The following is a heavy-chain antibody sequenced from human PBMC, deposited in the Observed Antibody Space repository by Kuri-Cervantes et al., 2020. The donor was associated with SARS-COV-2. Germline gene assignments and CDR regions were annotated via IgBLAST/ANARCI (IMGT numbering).Heavy chain of an antibody. Sequence: GESLKISCAASGFKFDNYGIHWVRQAPGKGLEWVALIWYDGNNKYYTDSVNGRFTISRDNSQNTVYPQMDRLTVQDTAVYYCGKDRGVGPTTIDYWGQGALVTVSS. V-gene: IGHV3-33*06. J-gene: IGHJ4*02. CDR3: GKDRGVGPTTIDY. CDR2: IWYDGNNK. CDR1: GFKFDNYG. D-gene: IGHD3-10*01.